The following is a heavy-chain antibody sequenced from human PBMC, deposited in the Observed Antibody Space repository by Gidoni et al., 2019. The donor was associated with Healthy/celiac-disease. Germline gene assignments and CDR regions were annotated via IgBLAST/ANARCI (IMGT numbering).Heavy chain of an antibody. CDR1: GFTFLSYA. CDR3: ARGSADTRYGVLYYYYGMDV. D-gene: IGHD2-15*01. CDR2: ISYDGSNK. V-gene: IGHV3-30-3*01. Sequence: VQLVSSGGGVVQPGRSLRLSCAASGFTFLSYAMHWVRQAPGKGLEWVAVISYDGSNKYYADSVKGRFTISRDNSKNTLYLQMNSLRAEDTAVYYCARGSADTRYGVLYYYYGMDVWGQGTTVTVSS. J-gene: IGHJ6*02.